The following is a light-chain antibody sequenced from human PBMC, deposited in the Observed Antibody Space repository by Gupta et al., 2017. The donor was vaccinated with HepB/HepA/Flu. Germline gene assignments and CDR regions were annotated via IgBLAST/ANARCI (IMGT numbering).Light chain of an antibody. J-gene: IGKJ4*01. CDR2: DAS. Sequence: EIVLTQSPATLSLSPGERATLSCTASQSVSSYLAWYQQKPGQAPRLLIYDASNKATGIPARFSGSGSGTDFTLTISSLEPEDFAVYSCQQRSNWPPEPSLTFGGGTKVEIK. CDR1: QSVSSY. CDR3: QQRSNWPPEPSLT. V-gene: IGKV3-11*01.